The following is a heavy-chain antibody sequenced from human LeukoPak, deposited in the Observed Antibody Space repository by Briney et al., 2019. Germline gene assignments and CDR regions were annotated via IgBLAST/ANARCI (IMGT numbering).Heavy chain of an antibody. CDR3: ARVASRPYFYYYLDV. D-gene: IGHD6-6*01. Sequence: ASVKVSCKASGYTFTSYDINWVRQATGQGLEWMGWMNPNSGNTGYAQKFQGRVTITRNTSISTAYMELSSLRSDDTATYYCARVASRPYFYYYLDVWGEGTAVSVSS. CDR2: MNPNSGNT. J-gene: IGHJ6*03. CDR1: GYTFTSYD. V-gene: IGHV1-8*03.